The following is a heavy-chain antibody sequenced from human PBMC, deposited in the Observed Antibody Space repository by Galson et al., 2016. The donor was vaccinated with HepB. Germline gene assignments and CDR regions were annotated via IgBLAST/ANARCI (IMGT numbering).Heavy chain of an antibody. Sequence: SETLSLTCAVYGGSFSGYSWTWIRQPPGKGLEWIGEIHHSGSTIYNPSLKSRVTISVDASKNQLSLSLRSVTAADTAMYYCARPRSGPVGGNYYMDVWGQGTTVTISS. CDR1: GGSFSGYS. CDR3: ARPRSGPVGGNYYMDV. D-gene: IGHD6-19*01. J-gene: IGHJ6*02. CDR2: IHHSGST. V-gene: IGHV4-34*01.